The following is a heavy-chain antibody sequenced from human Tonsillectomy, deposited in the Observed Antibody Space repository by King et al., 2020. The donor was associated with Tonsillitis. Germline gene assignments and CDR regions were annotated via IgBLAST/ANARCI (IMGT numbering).Heavy chain of an antibody. Sequence: VQLVESGGGLVKSGGSLRLSCAASGFTFSDYSMNWVRQAPGRGLEWVSSISSSSHYIYYADSLKGRFTISRDNANNSVFLQMNSLRAEDTAVDYCARTGRYYYGSGDAFDIWGQGTIVTVSS. CDR1: GFTFSDYS. J-gene: IGHJ3*02. V-gene: IGHV3-21*01. CDR3: ARTGRYYYGSGDAFDI. CDR2: ISSSSHYI. D-gene: IGHD3-10*01.